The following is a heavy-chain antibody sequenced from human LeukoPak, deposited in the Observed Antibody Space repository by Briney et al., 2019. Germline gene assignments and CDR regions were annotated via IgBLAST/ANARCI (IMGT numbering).Heavy chain of an antibody. CDR3: ARQASDYYYYYMDV. CDR1: GTSISSSAYY. Sequence: PSETLSLTCTVSGTSISSSAYYWGWIRQVPGKGLGWIGSIYYSGTAYYNPSLESRVTISEDTSRSRFSLMLTSVTAADTAVYYCARQASDYYYYYMDVWGQGTTVIVAS. CDR2: IYYSGTA. V-gene: IGHV4-39*01. J-gene: IGHJ6*03.